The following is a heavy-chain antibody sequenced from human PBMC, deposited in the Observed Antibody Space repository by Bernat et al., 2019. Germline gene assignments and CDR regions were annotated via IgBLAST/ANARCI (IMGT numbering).Heavy chain of an antibody. D-gene: IGHD6-13*01. V-gene: IGHV3-7*01. CDR2: IKGDGTDN. Sequence: EVQLVESGGGLVQPGGSLRLSCAASGFTFSNYWRGWVRQAPGKGLEWVAQIKGDGTDNSYVPPVECRFTISRDNAKNSVYLEMHSLSAEDTAVYYCGRGPLKMAAGNWWGQGTLVIVSS. CDR3: GRGPLKMAAGNW. J-gene: IGHJ4*02. CDR1: GFTFSNYW.